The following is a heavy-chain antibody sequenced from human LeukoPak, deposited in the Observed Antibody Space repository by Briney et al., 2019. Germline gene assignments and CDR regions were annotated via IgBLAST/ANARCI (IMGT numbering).Heavy chain of an antibody. Sequence: GGSLRLSCAASGFTFSTYAMNWVRQAPGKGLEWVSGISGSGGGKFYADSVKGRFTISRDKSKSTLYLQMNSLKAEDAAVYYCAKDNADYPIYYFDPWGQGTLVTVSS. D-gene: IGHD3-16*01. CDR1: GFTFSTYA. CDR2: ISGSGGGK. CDR3: AKDNADYPIYYFDP. J-gene: IGHJ4*02. V-gene: IGHV3-23*01.